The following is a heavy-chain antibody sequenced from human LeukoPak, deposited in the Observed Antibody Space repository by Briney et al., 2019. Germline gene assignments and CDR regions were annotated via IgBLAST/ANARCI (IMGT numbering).Heavy chain of an antibody. CDR3: ARELPVDYGDYAAFDI. J-gene: IGHJ3*02. V-gene: IGHV4-59*01. CDR2: IYYSGST. CDR1: GGSISSYY. D-gene: IGHD4-17*01. Sequence: PSETLSLTCTVSGGSISSYYWSWIRQPPGKGLEWIGYIYYSGSTNYNPSLKSRVTISVDTSKNQFSLKLSSVTAADTAVYYCARELPVDYGDYAAFDIWGQGTMVTVSS.